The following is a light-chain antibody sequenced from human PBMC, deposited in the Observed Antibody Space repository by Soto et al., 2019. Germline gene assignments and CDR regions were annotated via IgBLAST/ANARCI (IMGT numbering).Light chain of an antibody. V-gene: IGLV1-40*01. Sequence: QSVLTQPPSVYGAPGQRVAISCTGSSSNIGAEYDVHWYQQLPGTAPKRLIYGDNNRTAGVPDRFSGSKSGTSASLAITGLQPEDEADYYCQSYDSSLTTFVFGTGTKLTVL. CDR1: SSNIGAEYD. CDR3: QSYDSSLTTFV. J-gene: IGLJ1*01. CDR2: GDN.